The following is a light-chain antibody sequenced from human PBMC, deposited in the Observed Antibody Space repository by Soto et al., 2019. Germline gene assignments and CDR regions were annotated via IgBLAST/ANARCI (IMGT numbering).Light chain of an antibody. CDR1: SSDVGGYNY. Sequence: HSVLTQRASVSGSPGQSITISCTGTSSDVGGYNYVSWDQQHPGKAPKLMIYDVSNRPSGVSHRLSRSKSGNTASLTISGLNADDEADHYCSSYTSSSTLGVFGVGTQLTVL. V-gene: IGLV2-14*01. CDR3: SSYTSSSTLGV. CDR2: DVS. J-gene: IGLJ2*01.